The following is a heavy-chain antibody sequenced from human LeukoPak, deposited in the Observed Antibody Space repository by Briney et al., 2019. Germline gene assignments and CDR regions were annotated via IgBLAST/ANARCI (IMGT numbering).Heavy chain of an antibody. CDR3: AKDYSSYYYGSVSYYYYYGMDV. J-gene: IGHJ6*04. V-gene: IGHV3-30*18. CDR2: ISYDGSNE. Sequence: PGGSLRLSCAASGFTFSSYGMHWVRQAPGKGLEWVAVISYDGSNEYYADSVKGRFTISRDNSKNTLYLQMNSLRAEDTAVYYCAKDYSSYYYGSVSYYYYYGMDVWGKGTTVTVSS. CDR1: GFTFSSYG. D-gene: IGHD3-10*01.